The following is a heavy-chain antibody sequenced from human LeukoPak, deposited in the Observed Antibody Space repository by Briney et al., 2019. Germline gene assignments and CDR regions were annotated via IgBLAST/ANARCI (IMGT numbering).Heavy chain of an antibody. CDR1: GDSISSGDYY. D-gene: IGHD3-22*01. V-gene: IGHV4-61*02. CDR3: ARGPYSYDSSGAFDI. Sequence: PSQTLSLTCTVSGDSISSGDYYWSWIRQPAGKGLEWIGRISSSGSTNYNPSLKSRVTISVDTSRNQFSLKLSSVTAADTAVYFCARGPYSYDSSGAFDIWGQGTMVTVSS. J-gene: IGHJ3*02. CDR2: ISSSGST.